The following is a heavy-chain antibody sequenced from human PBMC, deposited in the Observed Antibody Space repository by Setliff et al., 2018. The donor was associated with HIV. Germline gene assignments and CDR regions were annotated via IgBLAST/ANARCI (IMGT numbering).Heavy chain of an antibody. D-gene: IGHD3-22*01. V-gene: IGHV4-30-4*08. CDR1: GGSISSGDYY. Sequence: PSETLSLTCTVSGGSISSGDYYWTWIRQPPGEGLEWIGYIFYSGSTYYNPSLKSRVTISVDTSKNQFSLKLISVTAADTALYYCARDGRDGSGYRTFDYWGRGTLVISPQ. CDR2: IFYSGST. CDR3: ARDGRDGSGYRTFDY. J-gene: IGHJ4*02.